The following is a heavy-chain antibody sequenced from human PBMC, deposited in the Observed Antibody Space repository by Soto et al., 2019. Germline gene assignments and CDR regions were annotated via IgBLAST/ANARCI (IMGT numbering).Heavy chain of an antibody. CDR3: ARDISYYGDYELWYFDL. CDR2: IRSSSSYI. J-gene: IGHJ2*01. Sequence: EVQLVESGGGLVKPGGSLRLSCAASGFTFSSYSMNWVRQAPGKGLEWVSSIRSSSSYIYYADSVKGRFTISRDNAKNSLYLQMNSLRAEDTAVYYCARDISYYGDYELWYFDLWGRGTLVTVSS. V-gene: IGHV3-21*01. CDR1: GFTFSSYS. D-gene: IGHD4-17*01.